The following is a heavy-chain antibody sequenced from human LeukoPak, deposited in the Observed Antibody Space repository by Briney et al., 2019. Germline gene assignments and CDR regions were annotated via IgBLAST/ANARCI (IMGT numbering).Heavy chain of an antibody. J-gene: IGHJ6*02. CDR2: ISGSDGST. CDR3: AKNRGARYYGVDV. V-gene: IGHV3-23*01. D-gene: IGHD3-10*01. CDR1: GFTFSIYA. Sequence: GGSLRLFCAASGFTFSIYAMSWVRQAPGKGLEWVSSISGSDGSTYYADSVKGRFTISRDDSKDTLYLQMNSLRAEDTAIYYCAKNRGARYYGVDVWGQGTTVTVSS.